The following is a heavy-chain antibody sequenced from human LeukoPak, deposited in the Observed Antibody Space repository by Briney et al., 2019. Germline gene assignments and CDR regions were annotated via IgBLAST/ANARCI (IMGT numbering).Heavy chain of an antibody. Sequence: AASVKVSCKASGYTFTSYGISWVRQAPGQGLEWMGWISAYNGNTNYAQKLQGRVTMTTDTSTSTAYMELRSLRSDDTAVYYCAREGLGSTYYYYGMDVWGQGTTVTVSS. V-gene: IGHV1-18*01. CDR2: ISAYNGNT. J-gene: IGHJ6*02. CDR3: AREGLGSTYYYYGMDV. CDR1: GYTFTSYG. D-gene: IGHD6-19*01.